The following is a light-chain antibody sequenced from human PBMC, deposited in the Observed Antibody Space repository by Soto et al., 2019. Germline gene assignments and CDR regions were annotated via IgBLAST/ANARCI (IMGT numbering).Light chain of an antibody. Sequence: EIVLTQSPGTLSLSPGERATLSCRASQSVSSSYLAWYQQKPGQAPRPLIYGASGRATGIPDRFSGSGSGTDFTLTISRLEPEDFAVFYCQQYGSSPPVTCGQGTRLEIK. CDR1: QSVSSSY. V-gene: IGKV3-20*01. CDR2: GAS. J-gene: IGKJ5*01. CDR3: QQYGSSPPVT.